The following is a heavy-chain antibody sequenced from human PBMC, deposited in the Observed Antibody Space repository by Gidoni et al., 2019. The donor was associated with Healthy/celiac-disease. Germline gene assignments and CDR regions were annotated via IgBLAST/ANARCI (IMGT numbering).Heavy chain of an antibody. CDR2: IYSGGST. Sequence: EVQLVESGGGLVQPGGSLRLSWAASGVTVSRNSMSWVRQAPGKGLEWVSVIYSGGSTYSADSVKGRFTISRDNSKNTLYLQMTSLRAEDTAVYYCARESDGDYPNWFDPWGQGTLVTVSS. J-gene: IGHJ5*02. D-gene: IGHD4-17*01. V-gene: IGHV3-66*02. CDR3: ARESDGDYPNWFDP. CDR1: GVTVSRNS.